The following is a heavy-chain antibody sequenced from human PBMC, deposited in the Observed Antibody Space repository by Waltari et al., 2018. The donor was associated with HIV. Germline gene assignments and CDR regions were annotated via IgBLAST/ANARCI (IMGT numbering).Heavy chain of an antibody. CDR1: GGTFGSYT. Sequence: QVQLVQSGAEVKKPESSVTVSCKASGGTFGSYTITWVRQAPGQGPEWMGGISPMFGTATYAQKFQGRVTMTADKSTNTVYLELSTLRFDDTALYYCARGGCSGGTCYSKSFDLWGQGTMVTVSS. CDR2: ISPMFGTA. V-gene: IGHV1-69*06. CDR3: ARGGCSGGTCYSKSFDL. J-gene: IGHJ3*01. D-gene: IGHD2-21*01.